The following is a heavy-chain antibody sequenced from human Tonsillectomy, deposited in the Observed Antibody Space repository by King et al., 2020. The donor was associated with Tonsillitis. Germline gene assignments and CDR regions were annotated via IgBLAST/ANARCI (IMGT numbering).Heavy chain of an antibody. D-gene: IGHD6-13*01. V-gene: IGHV3-43D*03. CDR2: ISWDGGST. CDR1: GFTFDDYA. Sequence: VQLVESGGVVVQPGGSLRLSCAASGFTFDDYAMHWVRQAPGKGLEWVSLISWDGGSTYYADSVKGRFTISRDNSKNSLYLQMNSLRAEDTALYYCAKDKGRAAGHPTCGMDVWGQGTTVTVSS. CDR3: AKDKGRAAGHPTCGMDV. J-gene: IGHJ6*02.